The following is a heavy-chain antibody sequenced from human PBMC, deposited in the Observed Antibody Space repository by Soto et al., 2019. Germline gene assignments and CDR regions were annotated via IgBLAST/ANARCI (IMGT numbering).Heavy chain of an antibody. CDR1: GFTFSNYG. D-gene: IGHD3-10*01. Sequence: QVQLVESGGGVVQPGRSLRLSCAASGFTFSNYGIHWVRQAPGKGLEWVAVIWYDGSNKYYADSVKGRFTISRDNSKNTLYLQMNSLRAEDTAVYYCSRPYGSGPFYSYYGMDVWGQGTTVTVSS. J-gene: IGHJ6*02. CDR3: SRPYGSGPFYSYYGMDV. V-gene: IGHV3-33*01. CDR2: IWYDGSNK.